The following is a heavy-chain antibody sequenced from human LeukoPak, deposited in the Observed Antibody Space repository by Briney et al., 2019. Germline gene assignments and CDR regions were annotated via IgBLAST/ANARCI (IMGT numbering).Heavy chain of an antibody. V-gene: IGHV1-18*01. Sequence: ASVKVSCKASGYTFTSYGISWVRQAPGQGLEWMGWISAYNGNTNYAQKLQGRVTMTTDTSTSTAYMELRSLRSEDTAVYYCARNFEDIVVVPAAILGDAFDIWGQGTMVTVSS. D-gene: IGHD2-2*02. CDR3: ARNFEDIVVVPAAILGDAFDI. CDR1: GYTFTSYG. CDR2: ISAYNGNT. J-gene: IGHJ3*02.